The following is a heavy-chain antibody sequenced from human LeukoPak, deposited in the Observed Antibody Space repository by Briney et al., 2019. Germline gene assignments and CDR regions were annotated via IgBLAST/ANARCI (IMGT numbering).Heavy chain of an antibody. V-gene: IGHV4-34*01. CDR2: INHSGST. CDR3: ARGQHYYDSSGYYHGWFDP. CDR1: GGSFSGYY. Sequence: SETLSLTCAVYGGSFSGYYWSWIRQPPGKGLEWIGEINHSGSTNYNPSLKSGVTISVDTSKNQFSLKLSSVTAADTAVYYCARGQHYYDSSGYYHGWFDPWGQGTLVTVSS. J-gene: IGHJ5*02. D-gene: IGHD3-22*01.